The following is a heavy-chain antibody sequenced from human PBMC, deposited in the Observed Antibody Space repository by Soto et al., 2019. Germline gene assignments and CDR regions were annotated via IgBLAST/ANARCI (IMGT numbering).Heavy chain of an antibody. V-gene: IGHV4-34*01. CDR2: INHSGST. Sequence: QVQLQQWGAGLLKPSETLSLTCAVYGGSFSGYYWSWIRQPPGKGLAWMGEINHSGSTNYTPSLKSRVTISVDTSKNQFSLKRSSVTVADTAVYYCARGPRWLQLLFDYWGQGTLVTVSS. CDR3: ARGPRWLQLLFDY. D-gene: IGHD5-12*01. CDR1: GGSFSGYY. J-gene: IGHJ4*02.